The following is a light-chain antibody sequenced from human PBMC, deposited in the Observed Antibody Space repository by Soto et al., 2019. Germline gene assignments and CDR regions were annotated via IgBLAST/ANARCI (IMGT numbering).Light chain of an antibody. CDR2: AAS. Sequence: DIQMTQSPSSLSASVGDRVTITCRASQSISSYLTWYQQKPGQAPKRLIYAASSLQSGVPSRFSGSGSGTDFTLTISILHPDDFATDYRQQRSSTPSTFGQGTKLEIK. CDR3: QQRSSTPST. J-gene: IGKJ2*01. V-gene: IGKV1-39*01. CDR1: QSISSY.